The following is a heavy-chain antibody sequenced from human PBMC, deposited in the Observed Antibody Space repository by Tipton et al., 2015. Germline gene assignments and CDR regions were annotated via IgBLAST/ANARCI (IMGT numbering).Heavy chain of an antibody. CDR1: GGSFSGYY. Sequence: VKPSETLSLTCAVYGGSFSGYYWNWIRQPPGKGLEWIGEINHSGRPNYTPSLKSRVTISVDTSKNQFSLKLSSVTAADTAFYYCARCSDYYDSSGFWYNWFDPWGQGTLVTVSS. D-gene: IGHD3-22*01. CDR2: INHSGRP. J-gene: IGHJ5*02. CDR3: ARCSDYYDSSGFWYNWFDP. V-gene: IGHV4-34*01.